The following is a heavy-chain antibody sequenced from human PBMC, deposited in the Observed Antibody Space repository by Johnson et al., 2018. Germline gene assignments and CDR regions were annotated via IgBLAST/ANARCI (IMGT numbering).Heavy chain of an antibody. CDR3: ARGLYGDYVGSEYLQH. D-gene: IGHD4-17*01. Sequence: VQLVQAGGGLVQPGGSLRLSCVASGFTFRNYAMSWVRQAPGKGLEWVSTLSMSGDNTYYADSVRGRFTISRDNLKNTLFLQMDSLRVEDTAVYFCARGLYGDYVGSEYLQHWGQGTLVTVSS. CDR1: GFTFRNYA. V-gene: IGHV3-23*04. CDR2: LSMSGDNT. J-gene: IGHJ1*01.